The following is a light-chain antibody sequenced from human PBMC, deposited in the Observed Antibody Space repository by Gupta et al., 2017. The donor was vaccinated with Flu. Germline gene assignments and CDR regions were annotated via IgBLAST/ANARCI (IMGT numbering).Light chain of an antibody. CDR1: EGLSIW. J-gene: IGKJ1*01. CDR2: GAS. V-gene: IGKV1-12*01. Sequence: DIQVTQSPPSVSAAVGGTVTITCRASEGLSIWLAWYQQKPGKAPSLLIYGASSLPSGVPSRFSGSGSGTDFALTITNLQPEDFATYYCQPANSVPRTFGQGTKVEI. CDR3: QPANSVPRT.